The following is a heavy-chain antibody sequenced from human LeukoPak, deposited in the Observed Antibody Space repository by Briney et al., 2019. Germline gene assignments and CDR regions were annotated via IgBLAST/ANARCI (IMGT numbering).Heavy chain of an antibody. Sequence: MGSISAYNGNTNYAQKLQGRVTMTTDTSTSTAYMELRSLRSDDTAVYYCARDSRDAFDIWGQGTMVTVSS. CDR2: ISAYNGNT. V-gene: IGHV1-18*01. CDR3: ARDSRDAFDI. J-gene: IGHJ3*02.